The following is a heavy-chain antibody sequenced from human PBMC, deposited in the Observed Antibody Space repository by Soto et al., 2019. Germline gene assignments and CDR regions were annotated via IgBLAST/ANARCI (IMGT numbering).Heavy chain of an antibody. Sequence: SGPTLVNPTQTLTLTCTFSGFSLSTSGMCVSWIRQHPGKGLEWIGYIYYSGSTYYNPSLKSRVTISVDTSKNQFSLKLSSVTAADTAVYYCARRGDYGGQFDYWGQGTLVTVSS. J-gene: IGHJ4*02. CDR2: IYYSGST. D-gene: IGHD3-16*01. CDR3: ARRGDYGGQFDY. V-gene: IGHV4-31*03. CDR1: GFSLSTSGMC.